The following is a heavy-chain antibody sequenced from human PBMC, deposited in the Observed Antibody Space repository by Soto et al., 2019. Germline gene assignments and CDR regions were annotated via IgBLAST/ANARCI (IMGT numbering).Heavy chain of an antibody. V-gene: IGHV1-3*01. D-gene: IGHD3-9*01. CDR1: GYTFTSYA. J-gene: IGHJ4*02. Sequence: ASVKVSCKASGYTFTSYAMHWVRQAPGQRLEWMGWINAGNGNTKYSQKFQGRVTITRDTSASTAYMELSSLRSEDTAVYYCARDPYYDILTGYYTDYWGQGTLVTVSS. CDR3: ARDPYYDILTGYYTDY. CDR2: INAGNGNT.